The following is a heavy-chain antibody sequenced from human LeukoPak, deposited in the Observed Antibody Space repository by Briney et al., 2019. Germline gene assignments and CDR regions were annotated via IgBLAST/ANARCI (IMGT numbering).Heavy chain of an antibody. Sequence: ASVKVSCKASGYTFTSYDINWVRQATGQGLEWMGWMNPNSGNTGYAQKFQGRVTMTRNTSISTAYMELSSLRSEDTAVYYCARARRLIYDSSGYSTFDIWGQGTMVTVSS. CDR2: MNPNSGNT. CDR1: GYTFTSYD. CDR3: ARARRLIYDSSGYSTFDI. D-gene: IGHD3-22*01. V-gene: IGHV1-8*01. J-gene: IGHJ3*02.